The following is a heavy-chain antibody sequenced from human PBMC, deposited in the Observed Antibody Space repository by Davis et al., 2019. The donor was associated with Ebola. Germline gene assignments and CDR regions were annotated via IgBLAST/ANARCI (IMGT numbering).Heavy chain of an antibody. J-gene: IGHJ5*02. V-gene: IGHV1-18*01. CDR1: GYSFKNYA. D-gene: IGHD2-15*01. CDR3: ARDGPTCSGGSCYLPSSWSDP. Sequence: ASVKVSCKASGYSFKNYAISWVRQAPGQGLEWMGWISAYNGNTAYAQILQGRVTMTTDTSTSTAYMELRSLTSDDTAVYYCARDGPTCSGGSCYLPSSWSDPWGQGTLVTVSS. CDR2: ISAYNGNT.